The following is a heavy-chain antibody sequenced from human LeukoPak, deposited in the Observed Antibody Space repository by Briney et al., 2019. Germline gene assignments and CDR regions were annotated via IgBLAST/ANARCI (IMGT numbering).Heavy chain of an antibody. J-gene: IGHJ5*02. V-gene: IGHV3-23*01. CDR2: ISGSGGSS. Sequence: GGSLRLSCAASGFTFSSYAMSWVRQAPGKGLEWVSAISGSGGSSYYADSVKGRFTISRDNSKNTLYLQMNSLRAEDTAVYYCAKFADDYYDSSGYYRPCWFDPWGQGTLVTVSS. CDR3: AKFADDYYDSSGYYRPCWFDP. CDR1: GFTFSSYA. D-gene: IGHD3-22*01.